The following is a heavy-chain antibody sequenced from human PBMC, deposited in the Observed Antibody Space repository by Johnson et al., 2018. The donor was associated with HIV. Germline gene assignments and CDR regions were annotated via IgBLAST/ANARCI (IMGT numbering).Heavy chain of an antibody. CDR2: ISYDGSHN. J-gene: IGHJ3*02. D-gene: IGHD6-19*01. CDR1: GFTFSSYA. Sequence: QVQLVESGGGVVQPGRSLRLSCAASGFTFSSYAMHWVRQAPGTGLEWVAVISYDGSHNYYADSVTGRFTISRDNSKNPLYLQMNSLRAEDTAVYYCTYSSDWSPGAFDIWGQGTMVTVSS. V-gene: IGHV3-30-3*01. CDR3: TYSSDWSPGAFDI.